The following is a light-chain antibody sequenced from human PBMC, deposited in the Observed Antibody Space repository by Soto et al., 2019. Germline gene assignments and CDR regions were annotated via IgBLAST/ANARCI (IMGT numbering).Light chain of an antibody. J-gene: IGKJ2*01. Sequence: EIVMTQSPATLSVSPGERATLSCRASQSVDSFLAWYQQKPGQAPRLLIYDASKRATGIPARFSGSGSGTDFTLTISSLEPEDFAVYYCQQRANWPPMYTFGQGTKVDIK. CDR1: QSVDSF. CDR2: DAS. CDR3: QQRANWPPMYT. V-gene: IGKV3-11*01.